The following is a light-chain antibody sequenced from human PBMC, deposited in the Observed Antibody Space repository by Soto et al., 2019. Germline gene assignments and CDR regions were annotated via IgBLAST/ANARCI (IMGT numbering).Light chain of an antibody. CDR2: DAS. CDR1: QSVRSGH. J-gene: IGKJ4*01. V-gene: IGKV3D-20*02. Sequence: ESVLTQSPGTLSLSPGDRATLSCRASQSVRSGHLAWYQQKPGQAPRLVIYDASTRATGIPDRFSGGGSGTDFTLTISRVEPEDFAVYYCHQRSNWPPFTFGGGTKVEI. CDR3: HQRSNWPPFT.